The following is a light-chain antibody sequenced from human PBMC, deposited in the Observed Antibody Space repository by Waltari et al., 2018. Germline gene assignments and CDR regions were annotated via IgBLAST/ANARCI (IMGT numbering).Light chain of an antibody. V-gene: IGLV1-44*01. CDR1: RSNIGNNS. J-gene: IGLJ3*02. CDR2: NTN. Sequence: QSVLTQPPSASGTPGQRVTITCSGSRSNIGNNSVNWYQQLPRTAPKLLMYNTNPGPSGGPDLFSGSRSGTAASLAFSGRQSEDEGNYYCSTWEDSLNGPAFGGGTKVTVL. CDR3: STWEDSLNGPA.